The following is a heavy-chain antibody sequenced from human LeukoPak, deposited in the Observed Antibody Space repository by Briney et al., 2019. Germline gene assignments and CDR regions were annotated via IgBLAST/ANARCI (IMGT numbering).Heavy chain of an antibody. CDR3: ARNYDSSGLDLDY. Sequence: GGSLRLSCAASGFTFSSYSMNWVRQAPGKGLEWVSSISSSSSYIYYADSVKGRLTISRDNAKNSLYLQMNSLRAEDTAVYYCARNYDSSGLDLDYWGQGTLVTVSS. V-gene: IGHV3-21*01. CDR1: GFTFSSYS. J-gene: IGHJ4*02. D-gene: IGHD3-22*01. CDR2: ISSSSSYI.